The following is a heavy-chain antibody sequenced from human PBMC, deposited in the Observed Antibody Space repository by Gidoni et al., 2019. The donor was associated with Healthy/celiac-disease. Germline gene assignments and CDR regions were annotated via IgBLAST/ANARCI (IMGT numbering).Heavy chain of an antibody. CDR2: ISSSSSYI. Sequence: EVQLVESGGGLVKPGGSLRLSCAAPGFTFSSYSMNWVRQAPGTGLELVSSISSSSSYIYYADSVKGRFTISRDNAKNSLYLQMNSLRAEDTAVYYCARDGNTIFGVVSSDYWGQGTLVTVSS. J-gene: IGHJ4*02. CDR1: GFTFSSYS. V-gene: IGHV3-21*01. D-gene: IGHD3-3*01. CDR3: ARDGNTIFGVVSSDY.